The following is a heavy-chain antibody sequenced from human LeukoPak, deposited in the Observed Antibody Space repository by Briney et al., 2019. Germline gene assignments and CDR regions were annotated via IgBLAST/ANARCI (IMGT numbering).Heavy chain of an antibody. Sequence: GASVKVSCKASGYTFTSYAMNWVRQAPGQGLEWMGWINTNTGNPTYAQGFTGRFVFSLDTSVSTAYLQISSLKAEDTAVYYCARDVYYYDSSGWGAFDIWGQGTMVTVSS. J-gene: IGHJ3*02. CDR2: INTNTGNP. D-gene: IGHD3-22*01. CDR1: GYTFTSYA. V-gene: IGHV7-4-1*02. CDR3: ARDVYYYDSSGWGAFDI.